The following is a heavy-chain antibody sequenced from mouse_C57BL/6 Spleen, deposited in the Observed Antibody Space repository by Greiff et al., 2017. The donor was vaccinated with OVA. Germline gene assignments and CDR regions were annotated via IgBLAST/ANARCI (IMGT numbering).Heavy chain of an antibody. J-gene: IGHJ3*01. CDR3: ARRGYDYDEGFAY. CDR1: GYTFTDHT. CDR2: IYPRDGST. D-gene: IGHD2-4*01. Sequence: VQLQESDAELVKPGASVKISCKVSGYTFTDHTIHWMKQRPEQGLEWIGYIYPRDGSTKYNEKFKGKATLTADKSSSTAYMQLNSLTSEDSAVYFCARRGYDYDEGFAYWGQGTLVTVSA. V-gene: IGHV1-78*01.